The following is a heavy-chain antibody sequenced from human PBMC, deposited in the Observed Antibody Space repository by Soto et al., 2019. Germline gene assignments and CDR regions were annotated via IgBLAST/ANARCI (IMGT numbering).Heavy chain of an antibody. CDR3: ARAPETPTIFGVVRPYCFNH. V-gene: IGHV4-34*01. Sequence: SETLSLTCAVYGGSFSGYYWSWIRQPPGKGLEWIGEINHSGSTNYNPSLKSRVTISVDTSKNQFSLKLSSVTAADTAVYYCARAPETPTIFGVVRPYCFNHWGQGTLVTVSS. D-gene: IGHD3-3*01. CDR2: INHSGST. J-gene: IGHJ4*02. CDR1: GGSFSGYY.